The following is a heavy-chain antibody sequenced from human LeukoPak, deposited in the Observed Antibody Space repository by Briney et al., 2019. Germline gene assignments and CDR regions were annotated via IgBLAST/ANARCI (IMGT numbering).Heavy chain of an antibody. J-gene: IGHJ5*02. V-gene: IGHV3-53*01. Sequence: PGGSLRLSCAASGFTVSSNYMSWVRRAPGKGLEWVSVIYSGGSTYYADSVKGRFTISRDNSKNTLYLQMNSLRAEDTAVYYCARHQAENWFDPWGQGTLVTVSS. CDR2: IYSGGST. CDR1: GFTVSSNY. CDR3: ARHQAENWFDP. D-gene: IGHD6-13*01.